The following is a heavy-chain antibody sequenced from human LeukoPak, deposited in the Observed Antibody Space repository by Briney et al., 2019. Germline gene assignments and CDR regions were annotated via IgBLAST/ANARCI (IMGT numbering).Heavy chain of an antibody. D-gene: IGHD3-10*01. CDR2: MSSSSSTI. V-gene: IGHV3-48*04. CDR1: GYTFSSYN. Sequence: PGGSLRLSCAASGYTFSSYNMNWVRQAPGKGLEWVSYMSSSSSTIYYADSVQGRFTISRDNAKNSLYLQMNSLRAEDTAVYYCARSAYGSGSYHKVGFDYWGQGTLVTVSS. J-gene: IGHJ4*02. CDR3: ARSAYGSGSYHKVGFDY.